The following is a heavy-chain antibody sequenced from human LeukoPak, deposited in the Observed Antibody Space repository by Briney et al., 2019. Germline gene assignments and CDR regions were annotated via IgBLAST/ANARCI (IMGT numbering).Heavy chain of an antibody. J-gene: IGHJ4*02. CDR1: GGSISGYY. CDR3: ARDGYNPFDY. CDR2: IYYSGST. Sequence: PSETLSLTRTVSGGSISGYYWNWIRQPAGKGLEWIGYIYYSGSTNYNPSLKSRVTISVDTSKNQFSLKLSSVTAADTAVYYCARDGYNPFDYWGQGTLVTVSS. D-gene: IGHD5-24*01. V-gene: IGHV4-59*01.